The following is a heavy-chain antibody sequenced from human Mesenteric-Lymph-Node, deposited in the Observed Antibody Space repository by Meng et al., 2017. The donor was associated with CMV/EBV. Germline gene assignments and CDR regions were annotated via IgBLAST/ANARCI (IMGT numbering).Heavy chain of an antibody. CDR2: ISYDGSNK. V-gene: IGHV3-30*04. CDR1: GFTFSSYA. D-gene: IGHD3-10*01. J-gene: IGHJ4*02. Sequence: LSLTCAASGFTFSSYAMHWVRQAPGKGLEWVAVISYDGSNKYYADSVKGRFTISRDNSKNTLYLQMNSLRAEDTAVYYCARAPEIGWYGSGSYFVYWGQGTLVTVSS. CDR3: ARAPEIGWYGSGSYFVY.